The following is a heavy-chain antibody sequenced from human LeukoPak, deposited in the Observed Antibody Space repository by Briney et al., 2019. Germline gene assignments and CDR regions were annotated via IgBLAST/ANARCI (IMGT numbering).Heavy chain of an antibody. Sequence: PSETLSLTCAVYGGSFSGYYWSWIRQPPGKGLEWIGEINHSGSTNYNPSLKSRVTISVDTSKNQFSLKLSSVTAADTAVYYCARLRYCSGGSCYGAYNWFDPWGQGTLVTVS. D-gene: IGHD2-15*01. J-gene: IGHJ5*02. CDR3: ARLRYCSGGSCYGAYNWFDP. V-gene: IGHV4-34*01. CDR2: INHSGST. CDR1: GGSFSGYY.